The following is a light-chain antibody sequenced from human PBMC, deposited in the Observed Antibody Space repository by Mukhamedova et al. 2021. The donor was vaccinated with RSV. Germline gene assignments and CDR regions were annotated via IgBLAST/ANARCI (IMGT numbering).Light chain of an antibody. Sequence: GTSSDVGSYNLVSWYQQHPGKAPKLMIYDVSQRPSGVPDRFSGSKSGNTASLTISGLQAEDEADYYCCSYAGSYTFGVFGTGTKV. CDR3: CSYAGSYTFGV. J-gene: IGLJ1*01. V-gene: IGLV2-11*01. CDR1: SSDVGSYNL. CDR2: DVS.